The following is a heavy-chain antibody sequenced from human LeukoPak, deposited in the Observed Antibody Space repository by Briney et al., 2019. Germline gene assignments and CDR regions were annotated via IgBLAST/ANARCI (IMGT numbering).Heavy chain of an antibody. V-gene: IGHV1-2*02. CDR3: ARLTYDEPDY. Sequence: ASVKVSCKASGSTFTYCCVHWVRQAPGQGLEWMGCISPNSGGTHYAQKFQGRVTMTRDTSISTAYMELSSLRSDDTAVYFCARLTYDEPDYWGQGTLVTVSS. D-gene: IGHD3-3*01. CDR2: ISPNSGGT. CDR1: GSTFTYCC. J-gene: IGHJ4*02.